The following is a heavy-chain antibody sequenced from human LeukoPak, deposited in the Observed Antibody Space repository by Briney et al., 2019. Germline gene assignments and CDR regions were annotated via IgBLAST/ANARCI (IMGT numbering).Heavy chain of an antibody. CDR3: ARLNGGANLLGDALDV. V-gene: IGHV5-51*01. J-gene: IGHJ3*01. D-gene: IGHD4/OR15-4a*01. CDR2: IYPGDSKT. CDR1: GYTFTIYW. Sequence: GESLKISCKGSGYTFTIYWIAWVRQMPGKGLERMGIIYPGDSKTRYSPSFQGQVTISADKSVTTAYLQWSSLKASDTAMYFCARLNGGANLLGDALDVWGQGTMVTVSS.